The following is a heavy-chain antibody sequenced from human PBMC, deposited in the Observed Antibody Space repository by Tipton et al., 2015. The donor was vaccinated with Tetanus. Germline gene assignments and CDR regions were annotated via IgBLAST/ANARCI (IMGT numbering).Heavy chain of an antibody. CDR2: ISGSGGST. Sequence: GSLRLSCAASGFTFSSYAMSWVRQAPGKGLEWVSAISGSGGSTYYADSVKGRFTISRDNSKNTLYLQMNSLRAEDTAVYYCAAGVVAPTLAFDIWGQGTMVTVSS. CDR1: GFTFSSYA. D-gene: IGHD2-15*01. CDR3: AAGVVAPTLAFDI. J-gene: IGHJ3*02. V-gene: IGHV3-23*01.